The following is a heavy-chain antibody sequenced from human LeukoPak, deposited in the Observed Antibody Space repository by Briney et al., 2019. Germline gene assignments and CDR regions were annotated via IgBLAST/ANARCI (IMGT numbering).Heavy chain of an antibody. V-gene: IGHV3-48*03. J-gene: IGHJ5*02. Sequence: GGSLRLSCAASGFTFSSYEMNWVRQAPGKGLEWVSYISSSGSTIYYADSVKGRFTISRDNAKNSLYLQMNSLRAEDTAVYYCVRDHRVRGVMGGFDPWGQGTLVTVSS. CDR2: ISSSGSTI. D-gene: IGHD3-10*01. CDR1: GFTFSSYE. CDR3: VRDHRVRGVMGGFDP.